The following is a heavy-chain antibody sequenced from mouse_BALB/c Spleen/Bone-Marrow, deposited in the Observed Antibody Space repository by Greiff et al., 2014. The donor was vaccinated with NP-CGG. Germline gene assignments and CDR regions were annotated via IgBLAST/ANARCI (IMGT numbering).Heavy chain of an antibody. J-gene: IGHJ1*01. CDR1: GYSFTGHY. V-gene: IGHV1-26*01. Sequence: EVKLMESGPDLVKPGASVKISCKASGYSFTGHYMHWVKQSHGKSLEWIGRVNPNNGGTSYNQKFKGKAILTVDKSSNTAYMELRSLTSEDSAVYYCARLITAGWYFDVWGAGTTVTVSS. D-gene: IGHD2-4*01. CDR3: ARLITAGWYFDV. CDR2: VNPNNGGT.